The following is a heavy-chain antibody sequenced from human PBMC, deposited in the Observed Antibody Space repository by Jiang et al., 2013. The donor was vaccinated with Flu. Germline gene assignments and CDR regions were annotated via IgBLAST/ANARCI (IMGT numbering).Heavy chain of an antibody. V-gene: IGHV5-51*01. CDR2: IYPGDSDT. J-gene: IGHJ6*02. CDR1: YW. CDR3: ARGADSSSSLSYYGMDV. D-gene: IGHD3-22*01. Sequence: YWIGWVRQMPGKGLEWMGIIYPGDSDTRYSPSFQGQVTISADKSISTAYLQWSSLKASDTAMYYCARGADSSSSLSYYGMDVWGQGTTVTVSS.